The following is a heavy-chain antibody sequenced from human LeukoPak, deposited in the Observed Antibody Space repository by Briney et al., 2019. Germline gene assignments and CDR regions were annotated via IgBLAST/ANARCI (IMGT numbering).Heavy chain of an antibody. V-gene: IGHV4-4*07. CDR1: GGSINSFY. CDR2: IYASGNT. Sequence: PSENLSLTCTVSGGSINSFYWSWIRQPAEKGLEWIGRIYASGNTNYNPSLKSRVTMSVDTSKNQFSLKLSSVTAADTAVYYCARDFPLGRFGYWGQGTLVTVSS. D-gene: IGHD3-16*01. CDR3: ARDFPLGRFGY. J-gene: IGHJ4*02.